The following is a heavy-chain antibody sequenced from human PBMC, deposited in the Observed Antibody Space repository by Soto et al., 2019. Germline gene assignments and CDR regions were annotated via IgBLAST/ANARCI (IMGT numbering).Heavy chain of an antibody. CDR2: ISTSGGTI. V-gene: IGHV3-48*01. Sequence: GSLRLSCAASGFNFISYSMNWVRQAPGKGLQWVSYISTSGGTIYYADSVKGRFTISRDNAKNSLYLQMNSLRAEDTAVYYCARSLSYYYGMDVWGQGTTVTVSS. CDR3: ARSLSYYYGMDV. D-gene: IGHD3-16*02. J-gene: IGHJ6*02. CDR1: GFNFISYS.